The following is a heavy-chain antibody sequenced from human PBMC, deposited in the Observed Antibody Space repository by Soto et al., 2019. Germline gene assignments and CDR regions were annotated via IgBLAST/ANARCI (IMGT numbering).Heavy chain of an antibody. J-gene: IGHJ6*02. D-gene: IGHD6-13*01. V-gene: IGHV1-69*12. CDR2: IIPIFGTP. CDR1: GGTFSSYA. CDR3: ARDPTPRAGDYYYYGMDV. Sequence: QVQLVQSGAEVKKPGSSVKVSCKASGGTFSSYAISWVRQAPGQGLDWMGGIIPIFGTPNYAQKFQGTVTITEDESTSTAYMELSSLRSEDAAVYYCARDPTPRAGDYYYYGMDVWGQGTTVTVSS.